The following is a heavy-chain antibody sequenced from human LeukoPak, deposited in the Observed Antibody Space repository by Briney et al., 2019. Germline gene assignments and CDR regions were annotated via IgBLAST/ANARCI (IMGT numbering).Heavy chain of an antibody. Sequence: ASVKVSCKASGGTFSSYAISWVRQAPGQGLEWMGGIIPIFGTANYAQKFQGRVTITTDESTSTAYMELSSLGSEDTAVYYCARPRTQYDFEGYFDYWGQGTLVTVPS. V-gene: IGHV1-69*05. D-gene: IGHD3-3*01. CDR3: ARPRTQYDFEGYFDY. CDR2: IIPIFGTA. J-gene: IGHJ4*02. CDR1: GGTFSSYA.